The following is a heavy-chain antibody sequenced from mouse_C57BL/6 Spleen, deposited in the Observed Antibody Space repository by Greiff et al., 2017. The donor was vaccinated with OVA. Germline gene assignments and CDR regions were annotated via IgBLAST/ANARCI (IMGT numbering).Heavy chain of an antibody. D-gene: IGHD1-1*01. Sequence: EVMLVESGGGLVKPGGSLKLSCAASGFTFSDYGMHWVRPAPEKGLEWVAYISSGSSTIYYADTVKGRFTISRDNAKNTLFLQMTSLRSEDTAMYYCARSWSYYGSSYFAYWGQGTLVTVSA. V-gene: IGHV5-17*01. CDR1: GFTFSDYG. J-gene: IGHJ3*01. CDR3: ARSWSYYGSSYFAY. CDR2: ISSGSSTI.